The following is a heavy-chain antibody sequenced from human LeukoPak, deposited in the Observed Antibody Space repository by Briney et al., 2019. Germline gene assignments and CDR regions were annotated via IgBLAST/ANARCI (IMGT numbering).Heavy chain of an antibody. V-gene: IGHV3-7*01. J-gene: IGHJ6*02. CDR1: GFTFSSYW. D-gene: IGHD4-11*01. CDR2: IKQDGSEK. Sequence: GGSLRLSCAASGFTFSSYWMSWVRQAPGKGLEWVANIKQDGSEKYYVDSVKGRFTISRDNAKNSLYLQMNSLRAEDTAVYYCARVSRDFYSNYYYYSMDVWGQGTTVTVSS. CDR3: ARVSRDFYSNYYYYSMDV.